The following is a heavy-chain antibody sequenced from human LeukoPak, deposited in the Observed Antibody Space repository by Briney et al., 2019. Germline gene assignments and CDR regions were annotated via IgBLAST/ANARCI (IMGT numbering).Heavy chain of an antibody. D-gene: IGHD2-2*02. CDR1: SGSFSGYY. Sequence: SETLSLTCAVYSGSFSGYYWSWIRQPPGKGLEWIGEINHSGSTNYNPSLKSRVTISVDTSKNQFSLKLSSVTAADTAVYYCARGSAAILRYFQHWGQGTLVTVSS. V-gene: IGHV4-34*01. CDR2: INHSGST. J-gene: IGHJ1*01. CDR3: ARGSAAILRYFQH.